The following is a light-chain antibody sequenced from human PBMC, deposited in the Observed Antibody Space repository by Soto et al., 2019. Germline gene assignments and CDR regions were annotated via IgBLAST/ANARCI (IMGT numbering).Light chain of an antibody. J-gene: IGLJ1*01. Sequence: QSALTQPRSVSGSPGQSVTISCTGTSSDVGAYNYVSWYQQHPGKAPKLMIYDVSKRPSGVPDRFSASKSGNTASLTISGXXAEDEADYYCCSYAGIPYVXGTGTKLTVL. CDR2: DVS. CDR3: CSYAGIPYV. CDR1: SSDVGAYNY. V-gene: IGLV2-11*01.